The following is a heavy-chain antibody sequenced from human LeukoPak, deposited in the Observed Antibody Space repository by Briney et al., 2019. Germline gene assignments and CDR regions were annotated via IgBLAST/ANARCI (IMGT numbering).Heavy chain of an antibody. V-gene: IGHV3-23*01. J-gene: IGHJ4*02. CDR3: AKDFRIGYSAHFDY. D-gene: IGHD2-21*01. CDR1: GFTFRSHA. CDR2: IYENGGST. Sequence: GGSLRLSCVGSGFTFRSHAMSWVRQAPEKGLEFVSGIYENGGSTYYADSVKGRFSISRDNSKNTLYLQMDSLRGEDTAVYYCAKDFRIGYSAHFDYWGQGALVTVSS.